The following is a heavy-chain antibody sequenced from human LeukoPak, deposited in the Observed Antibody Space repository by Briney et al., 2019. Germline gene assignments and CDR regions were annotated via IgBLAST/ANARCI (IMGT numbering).Heavy chain of an antibody. CDR2: IYYSGST. CDR1: GGSISSYY. Sequence: PSETLSLTCTVSGGSISSYYWSWIRQPPGKGLEWIGYIYYSGSTYYNPSLRSRVTISVDTSKNRLSLRLSSVTAADTAVYYCAREGVSLIVEVPTDNTGMDVWGQGTTVIVSS. V-gene: IGHV4-59*12. D-gene: IGHD3-22*01. J-gene: IGHJ6*02. CDR3: AREGVSLIVEVPTDNTGMDV.